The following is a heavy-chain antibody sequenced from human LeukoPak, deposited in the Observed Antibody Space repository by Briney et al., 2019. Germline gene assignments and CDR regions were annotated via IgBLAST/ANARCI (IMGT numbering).Heavy chain of an antibody. Sequence: KTGGSLRLSCAASGFTFSDYYMNWIRQAPGKGLEWISYISSGGSSTYYADSVKGRFTISRDNAKNSLYLQMNNLRAEDTAVYYCARGTTNFFIAVADYWGQGTLVAVSS. CDR2: ISSGGSST. J-gene: IGHJ4*02. V-gene: IGHV3-11*04. CDR1: GFTFSDYY. CDR3: ARGTTNFFIAVADY. D-gene: IGHD6-19*01.